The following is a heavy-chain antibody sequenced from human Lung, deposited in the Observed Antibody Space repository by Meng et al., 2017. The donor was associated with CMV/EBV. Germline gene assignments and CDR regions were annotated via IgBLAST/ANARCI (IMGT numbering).Heavy chain of an antibody. J-gene: IGHJ4*02. V-gene: IGHV6-1*01. CDR1: GDSVSSNSAA. CDR2: TYYRSKWYN. D-gene: IGHD3-10*01. CDR3: ARFGTVGAGSGVYFDY. Sequence: SCAISGDSVSSNSAAWNWIRQSPSRGLEWLGRTYYRSKWYNDYAVSVKSRITINPDTSKNQFSLQLNSVTPEDTAVYYCARFGTVGAGSGVYFDYWGQGTLVTFSS.